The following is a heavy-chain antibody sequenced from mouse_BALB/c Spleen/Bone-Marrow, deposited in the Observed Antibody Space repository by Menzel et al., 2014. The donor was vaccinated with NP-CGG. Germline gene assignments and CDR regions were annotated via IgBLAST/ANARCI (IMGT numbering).Heavy chain of an antibody. D-gene: IGHD2-14*01. J-gene: IGHJ2*01. CDR1: GYTFTSYY. Sequence: QVQLQQSGPELVKPGASVRISCKASGYTFTSYYIHWVKQRPGQGLEWIGWIYPGNVNTKYNEKFKGKATLTADKSSSTAYMQLSSLTSEDSAVYFCAREGYGRYFDYLGQGTTLTVSS. CDR3: AREGYGRYFDY. V-gene: IGHV1S56*01. CDR2: IYPGNVNT.